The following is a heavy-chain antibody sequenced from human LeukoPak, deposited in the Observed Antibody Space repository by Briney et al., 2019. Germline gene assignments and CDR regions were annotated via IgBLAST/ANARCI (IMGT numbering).Heavy chain of an antibody. CDR2: IYYSGST. J-gene: IGHJ6*03. D-gene: IGHD4-23*01. CDR3: ARVADYGGNGGYYYYYYYMDV. CDR1: GGSISSYY. Sequence: SETLSLTCTVSGGSISSYYWSWIRQPPGKGLEWIGYIYYSGSTNYKSSLKSRVTISVDTSKNQFSLKLSSVTAADTAVYYCARVADYGGNGGYYYYYYYMDVWGKGTTVTVSS. V-gene: IGHV4-59*08.